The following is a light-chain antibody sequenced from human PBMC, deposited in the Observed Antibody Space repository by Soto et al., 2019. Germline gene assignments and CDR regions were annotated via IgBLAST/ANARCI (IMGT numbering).Light chain of an antibody. CDR3: HQYNNWPPFT. Sequence: DILLTQSPSTLSASVGDRVTISFRASQSINKWLAWYQHKPVKAPNLLIYEVSTLHSGVPSRFSGSGSGTEFTLTISTLQSEDFAVYYCHQYNNWPPFTFGPGTKVDIK. J-gene: IGKJ3*01. V-gene: IGKV1-5*03. CDR1: QSINKW. CDR2: EVS.